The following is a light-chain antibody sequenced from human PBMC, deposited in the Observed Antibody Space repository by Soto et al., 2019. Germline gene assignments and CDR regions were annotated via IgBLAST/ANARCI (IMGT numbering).Light chain of an antibody. V-gene: IGKV3-11*01. J-gene: IGKJ2*01. CDR1: QSVSSY. Sequence: EIVLTQSPATLSLSPGERATLSCRASQSVSSYLAWYQQKPGQAPRLLIYDASNRATAIPARFSGSGSGTDFTLTTSSLEPEDFAVYYCQQRSNWPPYTFGQGTKLEIK. CDR3: QQRSNWPPYT. CDR2: DAS.